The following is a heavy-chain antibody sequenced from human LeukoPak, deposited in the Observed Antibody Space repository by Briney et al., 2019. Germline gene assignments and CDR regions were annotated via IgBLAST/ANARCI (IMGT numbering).Heavy chain of an antibody. CDR1: GYTFTSYD. CDR3: ARGQSRRITIFGVVTTRYYFDY. Sequence: ASVKVSCKASGYTFTSYDINWVRQATGQGLEWMGWMNPNSGNTGYAQKFQGRVTTTRNTSISTAYMELSSLRSEDTAVYYCARGQSRRITIFGVVTTRYYFDYWGQGTLVTVSS. J-gene: IGHJ4*02. CDR2: MNPNSGNT. D-gene: IGHD3-3*01. V-gene: IGHV1-8*01.